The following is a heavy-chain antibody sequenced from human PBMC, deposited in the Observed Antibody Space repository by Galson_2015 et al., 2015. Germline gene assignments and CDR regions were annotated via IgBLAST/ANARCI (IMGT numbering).Heavy chain of an antibody. Sequence: SVKVSCKASGGTFSNYAISWVRQAPGRGLEWMGGIIPSFGTPNYAQKFQGRVTITADKSTDTAYLELTSLRYEDAAVYYCARDGVIATRPRWVDPWGQGTLVIVSS. V-gene: IGHV1-69*06. CDR3: ARDGVIATRPRWVDP. CDR1: GGTFSNYA. J-gene: IGHJ5*02. CDR2: IIPSFGTP. D-gene: IGHD6-6*01.